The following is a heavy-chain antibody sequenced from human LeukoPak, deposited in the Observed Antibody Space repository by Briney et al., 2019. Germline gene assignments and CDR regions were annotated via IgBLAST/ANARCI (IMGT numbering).Heavy chain of an antibody. CDR3: AREGTVRGEKPYDY. V-gene: IGHV1-18*01. Sequence: ASVKVSCKASGYTFTNYGISWVRQAPGQGLEWMGWISGYNGNTKYAQKFQSRVTMTTDIYTSTAYMELRSLRPDDTAVYYCAREGTVRGEKPYDYWGQGTLVTVSS. CDR2: ISGYNGNT. CDR1: GYTFTNYG. J-gene: IGHJ4*02. D-gene: IGHD3-10*01.